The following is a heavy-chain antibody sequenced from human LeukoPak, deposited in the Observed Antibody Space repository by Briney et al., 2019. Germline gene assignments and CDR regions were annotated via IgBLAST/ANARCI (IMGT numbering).Heavy chain of an antibody. CDR3: ARSGYSYTLYGMDV. J-gene: IGHJ6*02. Sequence: MASETLSLTCAVSGCSISSSNWWGWIRQPPGKGLEWIGYIYYSGSTYYNPSLKSRVTMSVDTSKNQFSLKLSSVTAVDTAVYYCARSGYSYTLYGMDVWGQGTTVTVSS. D-gene: IGHD5-18*01. V-gene: IGHV4-28*01. CDR1: GCSISSSNW. CDR2: IYYSGST.